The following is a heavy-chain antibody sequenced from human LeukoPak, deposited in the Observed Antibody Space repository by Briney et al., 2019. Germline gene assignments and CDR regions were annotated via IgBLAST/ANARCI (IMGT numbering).Heavy chain of an antibody. CDR1: AFTFSSYD. CDR3: AKPYNYGVRGVHFDY. J-gene: IGHJ4*02. Sequence: PGGSLRLSCTGSAFTFSSYDMHWVRQAPGKGLEWVAIISYNGSNKYYADPVKGRFTISRDNSKNTLYLEMNSLRAEDTAVYYCAKPYNYGVRGVHFDYWGQGTLVTVSS. D-gene: IGHD4-17*01. CDR2: ISYNGSNK. V-gene: IGHV3-30*18.